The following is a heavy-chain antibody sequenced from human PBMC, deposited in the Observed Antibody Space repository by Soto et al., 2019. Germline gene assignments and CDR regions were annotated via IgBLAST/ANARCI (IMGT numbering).Heavy chain of an antibody. Sequence: QVHLVESGGGVVQPGRSLSLSCAASGFTFNNYPMHWVRQAPGKGLEWVAVISYDGSNKYYAESVKGRFTISRDNSKNTLYLQMNSLRAEDTAVYYCARGPRGIKYFDLWGRGTLVTVSS. D-gene: IGHD1-1*01. CDR3: ARGPRGIKYFDL. CDR1: GFTFNNYP. CDR2: ISYDGSNK. J-gene: IGHJ2*01. V-gene: IGHV3-30-3*01.